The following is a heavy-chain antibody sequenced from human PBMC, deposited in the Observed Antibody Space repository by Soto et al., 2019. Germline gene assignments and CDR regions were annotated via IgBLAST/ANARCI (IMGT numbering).Heavy chain of an antibody. CDR3: ARSFSTFGVGPVDY. J-gene: IGHJ4*02. V-gene: IGHV3-23*01. D-gene: IGHD3-3*01. CDR1: GFSFSSYA. CDR2: ISGSGDTT. Sequence: PGGSLRLSCAVSGFSFSSYAVTWVRQAPGKGLEWVSGISGSGDTTYYADSVKGRFTISRDNSKNTLFLQMNSLRAEDTAVYHCARSFSTFGVGPVDYWGQGTLVTVSS.